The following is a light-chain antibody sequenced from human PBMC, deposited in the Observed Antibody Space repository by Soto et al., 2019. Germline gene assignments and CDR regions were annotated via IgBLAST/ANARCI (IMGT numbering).Light chain of an antibody. V-gene: IGKV1-5*01. CDR3: QKYNSYWT. CDR2: DAS. CDR1: QSISSW. Sequence: DIQMTQSPSTLSASVGDRVTLTCRASQSISSWLAWYQQKPGKAPKLLIYDASTLESGVPSRFSGSESGTEFTLTISSLQPDDFATYYCQKYNSYWTFGQGTKVDIK. J-gene: IGKJ1*01.